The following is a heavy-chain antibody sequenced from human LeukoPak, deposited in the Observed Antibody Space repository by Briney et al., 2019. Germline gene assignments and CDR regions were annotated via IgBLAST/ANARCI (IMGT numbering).Heavy chain of an antibody. V-gene: IGHV5-51*01. Sequence: GESLKISCKTSGYIFTSYWITWVRQLPGKGLEWMGIIYPDDSDTTYSPSFQGQVTISADKSINTAYLQWSSLKASDTAMYYCARRDYGGKHFDYWGQGTLVTVSS. J-gene: IGHJ4*02. CDR3: ARRDYGGKHFDY. D-gene: IGHD4-23*01. CDR2: IYPDDSDT. CDR1: GYIFTSYW.